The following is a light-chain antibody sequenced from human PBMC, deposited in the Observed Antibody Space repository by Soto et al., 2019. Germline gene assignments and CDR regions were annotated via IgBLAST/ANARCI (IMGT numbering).Light chain of an antibody. CDR1: QGIKND. Sequence: AIQMTQSPSSLSASVGDRVTITFRASQGIKNDLGWYQQKPGKAPKLLIYIASTLQGGVPSRFSGSGSGIDFSLTISSLQPEDVATYYCQYLNSFPLTFGGGTKVDIK. CDR2: IAS. V-gene: IGKV1-6*01. J-gene: IGKJ4*01. CDR3: QYLNSFPLT.